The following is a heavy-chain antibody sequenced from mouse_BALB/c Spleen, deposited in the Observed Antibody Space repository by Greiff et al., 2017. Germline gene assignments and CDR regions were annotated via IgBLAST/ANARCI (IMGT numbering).Heavy chain of an antibody. CDR3: ASYGNYVWFAY. V-gene: IGHV5-9-3*01. CDR1: GFTFSSYA. CDR2: ISSGGSYT. J-gene: IGHJ3*01. Sequence: EVQLVESGGGLVKPGGSLKLSCAASGFTFSSYAMSWVRQTPEKRLEWVATISSGGSYTYYPDSVKGRFTISRDNAKNTLYLQMSSLRSEDTAMYYCASYGNYVWFAYWGQGTLVTVSA. D-gene: IGHD2-1*01.